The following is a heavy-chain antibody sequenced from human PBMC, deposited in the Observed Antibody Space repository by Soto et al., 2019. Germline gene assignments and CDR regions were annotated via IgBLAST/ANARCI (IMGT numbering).Heavy chain of an antibody. V-gene: IGHV3-13*01. D-gene: IGHD6-13*01. J-gene: IGHJ4*02. CDR2: IGAAGDT. Sequence: EVQLVESGGGLVQPGGSLRLSCAAPRFTFSSYDMHWVRQVTGKGLEWVSAIGAAGDTYYPDSVKGRFTISRENAKNSLYLQMNSLRAEDTAVYYCASGGWGSSWYEGGSRIDYWGQGTLVTVSS. CDR3: ASGGWGSSWYEGGSRIDY. CDR1: RFTFSSYD.